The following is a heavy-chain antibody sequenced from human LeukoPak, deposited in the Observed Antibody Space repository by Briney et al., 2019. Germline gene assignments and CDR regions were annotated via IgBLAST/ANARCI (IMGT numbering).Heavy chain of an antibody. V-gene: IGHV4-59*08. CDR2: SSYTGGT. J-gene: IGHJ3*02. CDR1: GDSISSYF. D-gene: IGHD5-18*01. CDR3: ARRRADTSVGDTLDI. Sequence: SETLSLTCTVSGDSISSYFWSWIRQPPGKGLEWIGYSSYTGGTKYSPSLKSRVTISLDTSKNQFSLKLNSVTAADTAMYYCARRRADTSVGDTLDIWGQGTMVSVYS.